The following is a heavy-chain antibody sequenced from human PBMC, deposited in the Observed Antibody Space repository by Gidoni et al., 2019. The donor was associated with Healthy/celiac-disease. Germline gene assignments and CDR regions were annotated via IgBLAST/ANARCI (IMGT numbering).Heavy chain of an antibody. CDR2: IYWDDDK. Sequence: QITLKESGPTLVKPTQTLTLSCTFSGFSLSTSGVGGGWIRQPPGKALEWHALIYWDDDKRYSPSLTSMLTITKDTSKNQVVLTMTNMDPVDTATYYCAHKARPTLLWFGEPLNFDYWGQGTLVTVSS. CDR3: AHKARPTLLWFGEPLNFDY. CDR1: GFSLSTSGVG. J-gene: IGHJ4*02. V-gene: IGHV2-5*02. D-gene: IGHD3-10*01.